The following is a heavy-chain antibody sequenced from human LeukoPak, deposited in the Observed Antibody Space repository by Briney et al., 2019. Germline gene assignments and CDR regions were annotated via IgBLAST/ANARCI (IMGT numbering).Heavy chain of an antibody. V-gene: IGHV4-4*02. CDR3: ARGNDYGDYGLDY. CDR2: IYHSGST. Sequence: SETLSLTCAVSGGSISSSNWWSWVRQPPGKGLEWIGEIYHSGSTNYNPSLKSRVTISVDKSKNQFPLKLSSVTAADTAVYYCARGNDYGDYGLDYWGQGTLVTVSS. J-gene: IGHJ4*02. D-gene: IGHD4-17*01. CDR1: GGSISSSNW.